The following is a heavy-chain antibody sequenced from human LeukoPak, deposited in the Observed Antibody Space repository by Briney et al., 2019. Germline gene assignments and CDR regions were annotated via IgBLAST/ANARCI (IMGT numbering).Heavy chain of an antibody. CDR3: ARAPYSSGGSTNYYYYYYMDV. Sequence: SVKVSCKASGGTFRSYAISWVRRAPGQGLEWMGGIIPIFGTANYAQKFQGRVTITADESTSTAYMELSSLRSEDTAVYYCARAPYSSGGSTNYYYYYYMDVWGKGTTVTVSS. CDR1: GGTFRSYA. D-gene: IGHD6-19*01. J-gene: IGHJ6*03. V-gene: IGHV1-69*01. CDR2: IIPIFGTA.